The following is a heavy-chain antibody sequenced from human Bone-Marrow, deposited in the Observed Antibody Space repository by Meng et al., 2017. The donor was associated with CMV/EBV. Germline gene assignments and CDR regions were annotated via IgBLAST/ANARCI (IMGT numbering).Heavy chain of an antibody. CDR3: ANRYRGYEDVWYFES. CDR1: GFTFSSYG. D-gene: IGHD5-12*01. CDR2: IRYDGSNK. Sequence: GESLKISCAASGFTFSSYGMHWVHQAPGKGLEWVAFIRYDGSNKYYADSVKGRFTISRDNSKNTLYLQMNSLRAEDTAVYYCANRYRGYEDVWYFESWGQGTLVTVSS. V-gene: IGHV3-30*02. J-gene: IGHJ4*02.